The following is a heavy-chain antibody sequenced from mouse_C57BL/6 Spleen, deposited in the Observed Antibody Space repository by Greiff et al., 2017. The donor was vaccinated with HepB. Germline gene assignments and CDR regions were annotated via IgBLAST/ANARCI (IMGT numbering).Heavy chain of an antibody. CDR1: GYTFTSYW. Sequence: QVQLQQPGAELVMPGASVKLSCKASGYTFTSYWMHWVKQRPGQGLEWIGEIDPSDSYTNYNQKFTGKSTLTVDKSSSTAYMQLSSLTSEDSAVYYCARSDGYLGYWGQGTTLTVSS. J-gene: IGHJ2*01. CDR2: IDPSDSYT. CDR3: ARSDGYLGY. V-gene: IGHV1-69*01. D-gene: IGHD2-3*01.